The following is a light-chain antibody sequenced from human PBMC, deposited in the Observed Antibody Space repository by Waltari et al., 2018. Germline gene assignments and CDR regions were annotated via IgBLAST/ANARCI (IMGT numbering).Light chain of an antibody. CDR3: QSYDSGHLV. CDR1: SSNIGAGYD. Sequence: QSVLTRPPSVSGAPGQRVTISCTGSSSNIGAGYDVHWYQQLPGTAPKLLIYLNTHRPSGVPDRFSGSRPGTSASLAITGLQAEDEADYYCQSYDSGHLVFGGGTKLTVL. CDR2: LNT. V-gene: IGLV1-40*01. J-gene: IGLJ2*01.